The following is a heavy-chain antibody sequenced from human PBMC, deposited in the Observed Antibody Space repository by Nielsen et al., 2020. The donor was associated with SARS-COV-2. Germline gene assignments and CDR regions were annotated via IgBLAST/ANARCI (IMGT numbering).Heavy chain of an antibody. V-gene: IGHV1-18*01. J-gene: IGHJ4*02. Sequence: ASVKVSCKASGYTFTSYGISWVRQAPGQGLEWMGWISAYNGNTNYAQKLQGRVTMTTDTSTSTAYMELRSLRSDDTAAYYCARVLVRGVKEKLGDYWGQGTLVTVSS. CDR2: ISAYNGNT. CDR3: ARVLVRGVKEKLGDY. D-gene: IGHD3-10*01. CDR1: GYTFTSYG.